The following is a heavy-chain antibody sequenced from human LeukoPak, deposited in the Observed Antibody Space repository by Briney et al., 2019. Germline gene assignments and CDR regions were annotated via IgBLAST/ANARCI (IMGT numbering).Heavy chain of an antibody. CDR2: IYYSGST. Sequence: SETLSLTCTVSGGSISSYYWSWIRQPPGKGLEWIGYIYYSGSTYYNPSLKSRVTISVDTSKNQFSLKLSSVTTADTAVYYCARVSEWLFLIDYWGQGTLVTVSS. CDR3: ARVSEWLFLIDY. CDR1: GGSISSYY. J-gene: IGHJ4*02. V-gene: IGHV4-59*12. D-gene: IGHD3-3*01.